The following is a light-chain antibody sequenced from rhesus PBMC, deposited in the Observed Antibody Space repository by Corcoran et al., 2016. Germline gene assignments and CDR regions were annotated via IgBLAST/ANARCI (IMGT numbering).Light chain of an antibody. J-gene: IGKJ4*01. CDR3: LQGYRTPLT. V-gene: IGKV1-36*02. CDR2: AES. CDR1: HGISDY. Sequence: DIQMTQSPSSLSASVGDRVTITCRARHGISDYLNWYQTKPGKAPKRLIYAESSLESGVPSRFSGSGSGTVFTLTISSLHPEDFATYYCLQGYRTPLTFGGGTKVEIK.